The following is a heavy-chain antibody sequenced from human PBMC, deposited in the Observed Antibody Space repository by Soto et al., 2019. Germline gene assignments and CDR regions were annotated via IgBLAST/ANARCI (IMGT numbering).Heavy chain of an antibody. D-gene: IGHD6-13*01. Sequence: SETLSLTCKVSGTSVRHFYWSWIRQSAGKGLEWIGRIYSTGTTNFNPSLKSLLTMSMYLSKNQVSLNLTSVTAADTAVYYCVRDRADFSSTYYHYFSVWGRGTLVTVSS. CDR1: GTSVRHFY. J-gene: IGHJ2*01. V-gene: IGHV4-4*07. CDR3: VRDRADFSSTYYHYFSV. CDR2: IYSTGTT.